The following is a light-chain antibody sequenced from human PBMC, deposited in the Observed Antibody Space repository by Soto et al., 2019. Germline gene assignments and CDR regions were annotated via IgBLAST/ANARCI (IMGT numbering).Light chain of an antibody. CDR2: EVT. J-gene: IGLJ2*01. Sequence: QSALTQPASVSGSPGQSITISCTGSSSDIGNYNYVSWYQQHPGKAPELVISEVTNRPSGVSDRFSGSKSGNTASLTISGRQAEDEADYYCCSYASSSTVLFGGGTKLTVL. V-gene: IGLV2-14*01. CDR1: SSDIGNYNY. CDR3: CSYASSSTVL.